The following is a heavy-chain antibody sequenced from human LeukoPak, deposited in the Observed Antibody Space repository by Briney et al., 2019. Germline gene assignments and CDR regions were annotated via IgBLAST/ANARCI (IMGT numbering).Heavy chain of an antibody. D-gene: IGHD1-26*01. CDR2: ISGSGGST. CDR1: GFTFSSYG. CDR3: ARRRYSGSSQHFDY. V-gene: IGHV3-23*01. Sequence: GGSLRLSCAAAGFTFSSYGMSWVRQAPGKGLEGVSSISGSGGSTYYADSVKGRFTISRDNAKNSLYLQTNSLRAEDTAVYYCARRRYSGSSQHFDYWGQGTLVTVSS. J-gene: IGHJ4*02.